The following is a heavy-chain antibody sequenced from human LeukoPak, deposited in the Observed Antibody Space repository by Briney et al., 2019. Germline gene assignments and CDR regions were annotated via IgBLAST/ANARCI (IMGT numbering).Heavy chain of an antibody. Sequence: PSETLSLTCAVSGGSISSGGYSWSWIRQPPGKGLEWIGYIYHSGSTYYNPSLKSRVTISVDRSKNQFSLKLSSVTAADTAVYYCARANWGSYRYPVIWGQGTLVTVSS. CDR2: IYHSGST. J-gene: IGHJ4*02. CDR1: GGSISSGGYS. D-gene: IGHD3-16*02. CDR3: ARANWGSYRYPVI. V-gene: IGHV4-30-2*01.